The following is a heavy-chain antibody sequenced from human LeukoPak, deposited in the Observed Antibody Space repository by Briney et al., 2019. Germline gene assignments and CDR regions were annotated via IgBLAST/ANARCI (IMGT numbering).Heavy chain of an antibody. Sequence: ASVKVSCKASGYTFTSYYMHWVRQAPGQGLEWMGIINPSGGSTGYAQKFQGRVTISRDTSIGTTYLELSSLRSEDTAVYYCARGETQCMDYWGQGTLVTVSS. CDR3: ARGETQCMDY. V-gene: IGHV1-46*01. D-gene: IGHD2-8*01. CDR1: GYTFTSYY. CDR2: INPSGGST. J-gene: IGHJ4*02.